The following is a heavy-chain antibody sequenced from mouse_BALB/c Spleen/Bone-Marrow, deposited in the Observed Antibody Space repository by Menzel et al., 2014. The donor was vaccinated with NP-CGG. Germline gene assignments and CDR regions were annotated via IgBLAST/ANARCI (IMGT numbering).Heavy chain of an antibody. CDR1: GFNIKDTY. J-gene: IGHJ4*01. D-gene: IGHD1-1*01. Sequence: EVQLQQSGAELVKPGASVKFSCTASGFNIKDTYMHWVQPRPEQGLEWIGRIDPANGHTKYDPKSQGKATTTADTSSNTAYLQLSSLTSEDTAAEYCARSRDYDSSYYAMDYWGQGTSVTVSS. V-gene: IGHV14-3*02. CDR3: ARSRDYDSSYYAMDY. CDR2: IDPANGHT.